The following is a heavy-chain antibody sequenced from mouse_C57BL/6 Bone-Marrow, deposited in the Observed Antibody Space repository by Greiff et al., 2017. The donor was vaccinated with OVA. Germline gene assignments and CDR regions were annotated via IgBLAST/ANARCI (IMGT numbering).Heavy chain of an antibody. Sequence: EVQVVESGGDLVKPGGSLKLSCAASGFTFSSYGMSWVRQTPDKRLEWVASISSGGSYTYYPDSVKGRFTISRDNAKNTLYLQMSSLKSEDTAMYYCAIRDYYSSISFFDYWGQGTTLTVSS. J-gene: IGHJ2*01. V-gene: IGHV5-6*01. CDR1: GFTFSSYG. CDR3: AIRDYYSSISFFDY. D-gene: IGHD1-1*01. CDR2: ISSGGSYT.